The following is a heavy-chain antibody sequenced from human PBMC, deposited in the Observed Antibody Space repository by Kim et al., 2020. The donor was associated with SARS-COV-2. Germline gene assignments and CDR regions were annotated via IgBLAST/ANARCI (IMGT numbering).Heavy chain of an antibody. V-gene: IGHV3-7*03. Sequence: GGSLRLSCAASGFTFSSYWMSWVRQAPGKGLEWVANIKQDGSEKYYVDSVKGRFTISRDNAKNSLYLQMNSLRAEDTAVYYCASEIREMHYYYGMDVWGQGTTVTVSS. CDR2: IKQDGSEK. J-gene: IGHJ6*02. D-gene: IGHD3-3*01. CDR3: ASEIREMHYYYGMDV. CDR1: GFTFSSYW.